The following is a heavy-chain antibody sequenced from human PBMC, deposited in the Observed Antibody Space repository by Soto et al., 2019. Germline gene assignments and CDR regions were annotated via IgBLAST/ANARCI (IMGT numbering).Heavy chain of an antibody. CDR1: GGSFSGYY. J-gene: IGHJ4*02. V-gene: IGHV4-34*01. CDR3: ARGHAPIGDY. Sequence: QVQLQQWCAGLLKPSETLSLTCAVYGGSFSGYYWSWIRQPPGKGLEWIGEINHSGSTNYNPSLKSRVTISVDTSKNQFSLKLSSVTAADTAVYYCARGHAPIGDYWGQGTLVTVSS. CDR2: INHSGST. D-gene: IGHD3-10*01.